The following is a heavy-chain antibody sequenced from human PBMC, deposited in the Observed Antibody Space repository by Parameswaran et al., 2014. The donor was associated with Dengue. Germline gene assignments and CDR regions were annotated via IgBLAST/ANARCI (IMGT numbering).Heavy chain of an antibody. J-gene: IGHJ4*02. CDR3: ARDLEAYSYGVEFDY. V-gene: IGHV3-21*01. CDR1: GFTFSSYS. Sequence: GESLEISCAASGFTFSSYSMNWVRQAPGKGLEWVSSISSSSSYIYYADSVKGRFTISRDNAKNSLYLQMNSLRAEDTAVYYCARDLEAYSYGVEFDYWGQGTLVTVSS. D-gene: IGHD5-18*01. CDR2: ISSSSSYI.